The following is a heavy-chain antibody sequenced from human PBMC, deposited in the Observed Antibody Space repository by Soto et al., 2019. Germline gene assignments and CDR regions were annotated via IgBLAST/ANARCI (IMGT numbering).Heavy chain of an antibody. CDR1: GFTFSSYG. Sequence: QVQLVESGGGVVQPGRSLRLSCAASGFTFSSYGMHWVRQAPGKGLEWVAVISYDGSNKYYADSVKGRFTISRDNSKNTLYLQMNSLRAEDTAVYYCAKDLGGWYLGRTYGMDVWGQGTTVTVSS. V-gene: IGHV3-30*18. J-gene: IGHJ6*02. CDR3: AKDLGGWYLGRTYGMDV. D-gene: IGHD6-19*01. CDR2: ISYDGSNK.